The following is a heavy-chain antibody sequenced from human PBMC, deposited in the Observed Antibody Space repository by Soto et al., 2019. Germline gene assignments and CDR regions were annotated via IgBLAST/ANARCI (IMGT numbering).Heavy chain of an antibody. CDR2: INHSGST. CDR1: GGSFSGYY. J-gene: IGHJ4*02. CDR3: ARVSFRQWLAKTDY. V-gene: IGHV4-34*01. Sequence: WETLSLTCAVYGGSFSGYYWSWIRQPPGKGLEWIGEINHSGSTNYNPSLKSRVTISVDTSKNQFSLKLSSVTAADTAVYYCARVSFRQWLAKTDYWGQGTLVTVSS. D-gene: IGHD6-19*01.